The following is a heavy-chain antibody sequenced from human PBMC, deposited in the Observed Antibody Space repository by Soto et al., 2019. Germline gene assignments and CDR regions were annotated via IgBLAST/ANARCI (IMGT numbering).Heavy chain of an antibody. Sequence: LRLSFAASGFSFSSYAMSWVRQAAGKGLEWGSAISGSGGSTYYADSVKGRFTISRDNSKNTLYLQMNSLRAEDTAVYYCAKTSRVTMIVVVTTAPFDYWGQGTRFTVSS. J-gene: IGHJ4*02. CDR1: GFSFSSYA. V-gene: IGHV3-23*01. CDR3: AKTSRVTMIVVVTTAPFDY. CDR2: ISGSGGST. D-gene: IGHD3-22*01.